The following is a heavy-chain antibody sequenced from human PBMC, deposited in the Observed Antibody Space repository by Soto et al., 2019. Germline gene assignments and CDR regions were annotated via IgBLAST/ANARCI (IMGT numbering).Heavy chain of an antibody. D-gene: IGHD6-13*01. CDR3: ARQTTYISSWFDY. CDR2: IYTTGST. Sequence: PSETLSLTCTVSGGSISNYYWTWIRQPAGKGLEWIGRIYTTGSTNYNPSLKSRLTMSVDTSKNQFSLKLNSVTAAGTALYYCARQTTYISSWFDYWGHGTLVTVSS. CDR1: GGSISNYY. J-gene: IGHJ5*01. V-gene: IGHV4-4*07.